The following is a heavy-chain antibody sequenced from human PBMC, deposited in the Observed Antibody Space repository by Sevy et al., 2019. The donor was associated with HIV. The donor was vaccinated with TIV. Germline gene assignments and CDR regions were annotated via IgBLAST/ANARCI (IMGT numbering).Heavy chain of an antibody. CDR3: AKDPKYYDSSGYAG. CDR2: ISYDGSNK. Sequence: GGSLRLSCAASGFTFSSYGMHWVRQAPGKGLEWVAVISYDGSNKYYADSVKGRFTISRDNSKNTLYLQMNSLRAEDTAVYYCAKDPKYYDSSGYAGWGQGTLVTVSS. CDR1: GFTFSSYG. V-gene: IGHV3-30*18. D-gene: IGHD3-22*01. J-gene: IGHJ1*01.